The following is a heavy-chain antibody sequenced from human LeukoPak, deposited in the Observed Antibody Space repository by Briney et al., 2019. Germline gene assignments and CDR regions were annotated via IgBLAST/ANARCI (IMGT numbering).Heavy chain of an antibody. CDR2: VSSSGSTT. CDR3: ARDDYYDSSGYYQNDAEYFQH. CDR1: GFTFSAYE. Sequence: GGSLRLSCAASGFTFSAYEVNWVRQAPGKGLEWVSHVSSSGSTTYYADSVKGRFTISRDNAKNSLYLQMNSLRAEDTAVYYCARDDYYDSSGYYQNDAEYFQHWGQGTLVTVSS. D-gene: IGHD3-22*01. J-gene: IGHJ1*01. V-gene: IGHV3-48*03.